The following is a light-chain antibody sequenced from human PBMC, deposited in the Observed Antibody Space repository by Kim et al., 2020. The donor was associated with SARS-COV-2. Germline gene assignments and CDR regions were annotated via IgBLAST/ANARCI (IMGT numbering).Light chain of an antibody. CDR3: QAWDSSTWG. J-gene: IGLJ3*02. CDR2: QDI. Sequence: SYELTQPPSVSVSPGQTASITCSGGKLGDKYVSWYQQKSGQSPVLVMYQDIKRPSGIPERFSRSNSGNTANLTISETQTMDEADYYCQAWDSSTWGFGGG. V-gene: IGLV3-1*01. CDR1: KLGDKY.